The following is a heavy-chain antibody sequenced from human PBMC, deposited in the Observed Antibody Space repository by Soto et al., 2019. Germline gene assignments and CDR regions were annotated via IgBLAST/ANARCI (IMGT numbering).Heavy chain of an antibody. V-gene: IGHV4-31*03. CDR3: ARDYRASYPAYYYYGMDV. CDR1: GCSISSGGYY. D-gene: IGHD3-16*02. Sequence: SETLSLTCTVSGCSISSGGYYWSWIRQHPGKGLEWIGYIYYSTYYNPSLKSRVTISVDTSKNQFSLKLSSVTAADTAVYYCARDYRASYPAYYYYGMDVWGQGTTVT. CDR2: IYYST. J-gene: IGHJ6*02.